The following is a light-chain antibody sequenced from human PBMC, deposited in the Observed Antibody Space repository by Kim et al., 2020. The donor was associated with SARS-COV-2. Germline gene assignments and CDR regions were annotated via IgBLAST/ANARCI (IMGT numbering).Light chain of an antibody. CDR1: SSNIGNNY. CDR2: DNN. Sequence: GQKLPTSCYGSSSNIGNNYVSCYHQLPGTAPKLLIYDNNKRPSGIPDRFSGSKSGTSATLGITGLQTGDEADYYCGTWDSSLSAVVFGGGTQLTVL. V-gene: IGLV1-51*01. CDR3: GTWDSSLSAVV. J-gene: IGLJ2*01.